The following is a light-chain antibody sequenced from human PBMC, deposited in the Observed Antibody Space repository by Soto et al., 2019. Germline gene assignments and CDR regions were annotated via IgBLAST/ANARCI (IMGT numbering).Light chain of an antibody. CDR2: GAS. Sequence: EIVMTQSPATLSVSPGGRATLSCRASQSISDTLAWYQQKPGQAPRLLIHGASTRATGFPARSSGSGSGTDFSLTISSLQSEESAVYYCQQYDNWPWTFGQGTKVEIK. J-gene: IGKJ1*01. CDR3: QQYDNWPWT. CDR1: QSISDT. V-gene: IGKV3-15*01.